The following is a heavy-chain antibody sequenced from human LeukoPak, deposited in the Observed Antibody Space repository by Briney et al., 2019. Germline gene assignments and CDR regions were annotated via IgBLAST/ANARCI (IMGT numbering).Heavy chain of an antibody. V-gene: IGHV1-69*04. Sequence: SVKVSCKASGGTFSSYAISWVRQAPGQGLEWMGRIIPILGIANYAQKFQGRVTITADKSTSTAYMELSSLRSEDTAVYYCARDVTYPFGGVIVIWYFDYWGQGTLVTVSS. J-gene: IGHJ4*02. D-gene: IGHD3-16*02. CDR3: ARDVTYPFGGVIVIWYFDY. CDR2: IIPILGIA. CDR1: GGTFSSYA.